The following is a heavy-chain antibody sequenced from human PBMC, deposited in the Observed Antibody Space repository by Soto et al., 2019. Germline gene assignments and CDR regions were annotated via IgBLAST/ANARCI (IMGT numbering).Heavy chain of an antibody. Sequence: EVQLLESGGGLVQPGGSLRLSCAAAGFTFSSYAMSWVRQAPGKGLEWVSAISGSGGSTYYADSVKGRFTISRDNSKNTLDLQMNSLRAEDTAVYYCAKVITFGGVTDDYWGQGTLVTVSS. V-gene: IGHV3-23*01. D-gene: IGHD3-16*01. CDR3: AKVITFGGVTDDY. CDR2: ISGSGGST. J-gene: IGHJ4*02. CDR1: GFTFSSYA.